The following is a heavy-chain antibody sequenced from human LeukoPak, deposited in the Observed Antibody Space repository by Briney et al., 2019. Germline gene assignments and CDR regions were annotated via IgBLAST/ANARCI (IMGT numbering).Heavy chain of an antibody. CDR1: GFTVSSFE. J-gene: IGHJ4*02. V-gene: IGHV3-48*03. CDR3: ARIPHPDYADAQ. D-gene: IGHD4-17*01. CDR2: ISSSGGTM. Sequence: GGSLRLSCEASGFTVSSFEINWVRQAPGKGLEWVSYISSSGGTMDYADSVKGRFTVSRDNGKKLVHLQLNSLRAEDTAVYFCARIPHPDYADAQWGQGTLVSVSS.